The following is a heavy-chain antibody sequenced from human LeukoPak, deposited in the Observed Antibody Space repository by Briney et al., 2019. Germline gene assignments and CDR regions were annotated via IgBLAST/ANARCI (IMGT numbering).Heavy chain of an antibody. CDR1: GFPFSSYA. Sequence: GGSLTLSCAASGFPFSSYAMSWVRQAPGKGLEWVSAISGSGGSTYYADSVKGRFTISRDNSKNTLYLQMNSLRAEDTAVYYCAKDRLYSNYVAYWGQGTLVTVSS. CDR2: ISGSGGST. CDR3: AKDRLYSNYVAY. J-gene: IGHJ4*02. V-gene: IGHV3-23*01. D-gene: IGHD4-4*01.